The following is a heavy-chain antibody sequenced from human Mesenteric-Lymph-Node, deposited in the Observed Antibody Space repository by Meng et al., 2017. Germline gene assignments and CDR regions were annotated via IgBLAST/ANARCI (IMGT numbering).Heavy chain of an antibody. J-gene: IGHJ4*02. V-gene: IGHV1-18*01. D-gene: IGHD3-10*01. CDR1: GYSFTTYG. Sequence: ASVKVSCKASGYSFTTYGFSWVRQAPGQGLEWMGWISTFNGNRNYAQKFQGRVSMTTDTPTTTAYMELRGLRYDDSAIYYCARYQNYGSGSFDHWGQGTPVT. CDR3: ARYQNYGSGSFDH. CDR2: ISTFNGNR.